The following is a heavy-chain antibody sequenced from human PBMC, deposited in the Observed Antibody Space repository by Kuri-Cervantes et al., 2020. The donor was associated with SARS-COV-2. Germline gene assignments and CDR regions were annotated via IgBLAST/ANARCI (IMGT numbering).Heavy chain of an antibody. CDR1: GFTFSSYS. D-gene: IGHD3-9*01. J-gene: IGHJ6*02. CDR2: ISSSSSYI. CDR3: ARDLGILTGYYSHCYYYGMDV. Sequence: LSLTCAASGFTFSSYSMNWVRQAPGKGLEWVSSISSSSSYIYYADSVKGRSTISRDNAKNSLYLQMNSLRAEDTAVYYCARDLGILTGYYSHCYYYGMDVWGQGTTVTVSS. V-gene: IGHV3-21*01.